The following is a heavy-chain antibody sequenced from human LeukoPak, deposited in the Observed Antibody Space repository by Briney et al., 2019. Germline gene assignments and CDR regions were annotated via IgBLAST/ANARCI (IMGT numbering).Heavy chain of an antibody. D-gene: IGHD3/OR15-3a*01. Sequence: GRSLRLSCAASGFTFSSYGMHWVRQAPGKGLEWVAVIWYDGRNKFYADSLKGRFTISRDNSKNTLYLQMNSLRAEDTAVYYCARAFGLTDYWGQGTLVTVSS. CDR1: GFTFSSYG. V-gene: IGHV3-33*01. CDR2: IWYDGRNK. J-gene: IGHJ4*02. CDR3: ARAFGLTDY.